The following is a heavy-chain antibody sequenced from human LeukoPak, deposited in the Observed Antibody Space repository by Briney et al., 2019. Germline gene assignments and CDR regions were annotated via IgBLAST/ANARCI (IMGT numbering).Heavy chain of an antibody. V-gene: IGHV1-2*02. CDR1: GYTFTGYY. Sequence: ASVKVSCKASGYTFTGYYMHWVRQAPGQGLEWMGWINPNGGGTNYAQKFQGRVTMTRDTSISTAYMELSRLRSDDTAVYYCAREGGYYDFWSGYYTGRGYNWFDPWGQGTLVTVSS. D-gene: IGHD3-3*01. CDR3: AREGGYYDFWSGYYTGRGYNWFDP. J-gene: IGHJ5*02. CDR2: INPNGGGT.